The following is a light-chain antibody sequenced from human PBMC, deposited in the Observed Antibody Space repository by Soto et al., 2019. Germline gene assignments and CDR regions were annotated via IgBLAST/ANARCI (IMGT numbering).Light chain of an antibody. CDR1: QAIRSA. Sequence: AIKLTQSPSSLSAYVGDRVTITCRASQAIRSALGWYQQRPGKVPKLLIYAASTLQRGVPSRFSGSGFGTDFTLTISSLQPEDFATYYCLLDFNYFWAFGQGTKVDIK. CDR3: LLDFNYFWA. V-gene: IGKV1-6*01. J-gene: IGKJ1*01. CDR2: AAS.